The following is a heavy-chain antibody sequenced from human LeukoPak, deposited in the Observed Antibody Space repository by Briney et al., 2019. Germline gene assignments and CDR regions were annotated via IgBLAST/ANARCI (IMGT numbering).Heavy chain of an antibody. Sequence: SVKVSCKASGGTFISYAVSWVRQAPGQGLEWMGRIIPMFGTTNYAQSFQSRLTITMDKSTTTAYMELSSLRFEDTAMYYCARMRSDLMTTVTYFDYWGQGTLVTVSS. D-gene: IGHD4-17*01. V-gene: IGHV1-69*05. CDR2: IIPMFGTT. CDR3: ARMRSDLMTTVTYFDY. CDR1: GGTFISYA. J-gene: IGHJ4*02.